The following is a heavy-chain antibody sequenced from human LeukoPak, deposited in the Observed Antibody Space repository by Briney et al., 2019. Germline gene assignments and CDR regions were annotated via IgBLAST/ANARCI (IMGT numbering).Heavy chain of an antibody. CDR1: GGSISSGSYY. D-gene: IGHD1-26*01. J-gene: IGHJ4*02. V-gene: IGHV4-61*02. CDR3: ARDRASGWAPDY. CDR2: IYTSGST. Sequence: PSQTLSLTCTVSGGSISSGSYYWSWIRQPAGKGLEWIGRIYTSGSTNYNPSLKRRVTISVDTSKNQFSLKLSSVTAADTAVYYCARDRASGWAPDYWGQGTLVTVSS.